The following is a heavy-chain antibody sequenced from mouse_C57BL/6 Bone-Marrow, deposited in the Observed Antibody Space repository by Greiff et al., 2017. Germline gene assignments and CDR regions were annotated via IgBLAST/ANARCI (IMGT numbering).Heavy chain of an antibody. CDR2: IYPGSGNT. V-gene: IGHV1-76*01. Sequence: VQLQQSGAELVRPGASVKLSCKASGYTFTDYYINWVKQRPGQGLEWIARIYPGSGNTYYNEKFKGKATLTAEKSSSTAYMQLSSLTSEDSAVYFWARDYGSSYVEGAMDYWGQGTSVTVSS. CDR3: ARDYGSSYVEGAMDY. J-gene: IGHJ4*01. D-gene: IGHD1-1*01. CDR1: GYTFTDYY.